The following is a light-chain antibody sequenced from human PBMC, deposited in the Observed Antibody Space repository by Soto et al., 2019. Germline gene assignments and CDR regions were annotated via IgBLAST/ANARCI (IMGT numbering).Light chain of an antibody. CDR1: QTISTW. CDR2: KAS. J-gene: IGKJ4*01. V-gene: IGKV1-5*03. Sequence: DIQMTQSPSTLSASVGDRVTNTCRASQTISTWLAWYQQKPGKAPKLLIYKASSLEGGVPSRFSGSGSGTEFNITISSLQPDDFATYYCQQYNTYPLTFGGGTTVDIK. CDR3: QQYNTYPLT.